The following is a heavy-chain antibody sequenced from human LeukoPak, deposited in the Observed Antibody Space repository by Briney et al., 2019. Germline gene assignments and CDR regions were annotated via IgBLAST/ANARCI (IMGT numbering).Heavy chain of an antibody. CDR1: GFTFNSYA. V-gene: IGHV3-64*01. Sequence: GGSLRLSRAASGFTFNSYAMHWVRQAPRKGLEYVSAISSDGGGTYYANSVKDRFTISRDNSRNTLYLQMGSLRAEDMAVYYCARSPYYDSSGYYDYWGQGTLVTVSS. D-gene: IGHD3-22*01. CDR3: ARSPYYDSSGYYDY. J-gene: IGHJ4*02. CDR2: ISSDGGGT.